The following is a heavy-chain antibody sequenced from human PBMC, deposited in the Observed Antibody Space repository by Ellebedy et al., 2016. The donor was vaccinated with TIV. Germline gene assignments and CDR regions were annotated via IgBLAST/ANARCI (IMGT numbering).Heavy chain of an antibody. J-gene: IGHJ4*02. CDR2: INYSGRT. D-gene: IGHD1-1*01. V-gene: IGHV4-39*07. Sequence: SETLSLTCTVSGGSISSSSYYWVWIRQPPGKGPEWIGSINYSGRTYYNPSLKSRLTISVDTSRNQFSLKLNSVTAADTAVYYCTRGGTSYSDYWGQGTLVTVSS. CDR3: TRGGTSYSDY. CDR1: GGSISSSSYY.